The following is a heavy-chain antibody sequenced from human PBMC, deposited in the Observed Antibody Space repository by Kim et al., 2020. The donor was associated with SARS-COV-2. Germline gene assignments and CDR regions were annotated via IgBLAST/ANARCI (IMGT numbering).Heavy chain of an antibody. CDR2: INHSGST. Sequence: SETLSLTCAVYGGSFSGYYWSWIRQPPGKGLEWIGEINHSGSTNYNPSLKSRVTISVDTSKNQFSLKLSSVTAADTAVYYCARGGVRYYYDSSGYHSYFDYWGQGTLVTVSS. CDR1: GGSFSGYY. J-gene: IGHJ4*02. D-gene: IGHD3-22*01. CDR3: ARGGVRYYYDSSGYHSYFDY. V-gene: IGHV4-34*01.